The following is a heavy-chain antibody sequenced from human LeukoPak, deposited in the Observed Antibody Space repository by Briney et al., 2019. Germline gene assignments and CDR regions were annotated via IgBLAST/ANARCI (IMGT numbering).Heavy chain of an antibody. V-gene: IGHV1-2*02. D-gene: IGHD6-19*01. CDR3: ARDRYSSGWYFRDAFDI. Sequence: GASVKVSCKASGYTFTGYYMHWVRQAPGQGLEWMGWINPNSGGTNYAQKFQGRVTMTRDTSISTAYMELSRLRSDDTAVYYCARDRYSSGWYFRDAFDIWGQGTMVTVSS. CDR1: GYTFTGYY. J-gene: IGHJ3*02. CDR2: INPNSGGT.